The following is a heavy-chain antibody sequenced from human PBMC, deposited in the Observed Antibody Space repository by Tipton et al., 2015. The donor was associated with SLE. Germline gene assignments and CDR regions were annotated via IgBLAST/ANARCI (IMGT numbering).Heavy chain of an antibody. CDR2: IYHSGST. D-gene: IGHD1-26*01. Sequence: TLSLTCTVSGYSISSGYYWAWIRQPPGKGLEWIASIYHSGSTFYNLSLKSRVTISADTSKNQFSLKLSSVTAADTAVYYCARGSGLEGAPDAFDIWGQGTMVTVSS. V-gene: IGHV4-38-2*02. J-gene: IGHJ3*02. CDR3: ARGSGLEGAPDAFDI. CDR1: GYSISSGYY.